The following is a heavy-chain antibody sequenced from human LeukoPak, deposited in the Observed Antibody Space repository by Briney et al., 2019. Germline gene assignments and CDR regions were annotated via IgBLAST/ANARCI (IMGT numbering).Heavy chain of an antibody. V-gene: IGHV1-69*04. J-gene: IGHJ3*02. Sequence: SVKVSCKASGGTFSSYAISWVRQAPGQGLEWMGRIIPILGIANYAQKFQGRVTITADKSTSTAYMELSSLRSEDTAVYYCVRDPPIVATIGWDDAFDIWGQGTMVTVSS. D-gene: IGHD5-12*01. CDR3: VRDPPIVATIGWDDAFDI. CDR1: GGTFSSYA. CDR2: IIPILGIA.